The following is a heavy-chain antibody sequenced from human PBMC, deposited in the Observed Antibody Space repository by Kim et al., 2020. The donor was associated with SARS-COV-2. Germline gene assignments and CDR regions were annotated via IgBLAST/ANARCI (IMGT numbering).Heavy chain of an antibody. J-gene: IGHJ4*02. CDR2: MNPNSGAT. D-gene: IGHD3-16*01. V-gene: IGHV1-8*02. CDR1: GYTFSNYD. Sequence: ASVKVSCKTSGYTFSNYDINFVRQAPGRGLEWMGWMNPNSGATDYAQNFQGRVVMTRDTSTSTAYMDLGSLKSEDTAVYYCARAVGVFSLDFWGQGTLVT. CDR3: ARAVGVFSLDF.